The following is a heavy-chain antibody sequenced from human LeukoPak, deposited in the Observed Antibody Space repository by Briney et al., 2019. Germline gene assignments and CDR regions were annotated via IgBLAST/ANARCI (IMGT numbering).Heavy chain of an antibody. J-gene: IGHJ3*02. D-gene: IGHD5-24*01. CDR1: GGSISSYY. V-gene: IGHV4-59*01. Sequence: SETLSLTCTVSGGSISSYYWSWIRQPPGKGLEWIGYIYYSGSTNYNPSLKSRVTTSVDTSKNQFSLKLSSVTAADTAVYYCARTTINYFSEGAFDIWGQGTMVTVSS. CDR3: ARTTINYFSEGAFDI. CDR2: IYYSGST.